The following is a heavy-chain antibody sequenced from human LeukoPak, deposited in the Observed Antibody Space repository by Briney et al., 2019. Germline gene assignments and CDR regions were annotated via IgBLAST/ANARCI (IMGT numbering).Heavy chain of an antibody. Sequence: GGSLRLSCAASGFTFSNYAMSWVRQAPGKGPEWVSAINTNSGSIYYTDSVKGRFTTSRDNSKNTLYLQMNDLRPEDTAVYYCAKILGRNDPFDYWGQGTLVTVSS. CDR2: INTNSGSI. J-gene: IGHJ4*02. CDR3: AKILGRNDPFDY. D-gene: IGHD1-1*01. CDR1: GFTFSNYA. V-gene: IGHV3-23*01.